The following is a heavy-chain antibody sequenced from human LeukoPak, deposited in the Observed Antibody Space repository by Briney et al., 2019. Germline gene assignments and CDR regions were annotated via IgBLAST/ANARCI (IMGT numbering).Heavy chain of an antibody. V-gene: IGHV4-31*03. J-gene: IGHJ4*02. Sequence: SETLSLTCTVSGGSISSGGYSWSWIRQHPGKGLEWIGYIYYSGSTYYNPSLKSRVTISVDTSKNQFSLKLSSVTAADTAVYYCARAPAEYDSSGYYYPNKYYFDYWGQGTLVTVSS. CDR3: ARAPAEYDSSGYYYPNKYYFDY. D-gene: IGHD3-22*01. CDR2: IYYSGST. CDR1: GGSISSGGYS.